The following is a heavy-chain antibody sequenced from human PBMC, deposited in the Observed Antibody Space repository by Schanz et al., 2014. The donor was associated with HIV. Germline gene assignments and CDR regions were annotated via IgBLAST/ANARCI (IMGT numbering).Heavy chain of an antibody. CDR3: ARRSLHYLQWLYDDVFDI. V-gene: IGHV1-69*01. Sequence: QVQLVQSGAEVKKPGSSVKVSCKASGGTFNSYAISWVRQAPGQGLEWVGGIIPLYGTTISAQRLQGRVTITADAPTTTVYMEVNSLRSDDTAVYYCARRSLHYLQWLYDDVFDIWGQGTMVTVSS. J-gene: IGHJ3*02. CDR2: IIPLYGTT. D-gene: IGHD3-3*01. CDR1: GGTFNSYA.